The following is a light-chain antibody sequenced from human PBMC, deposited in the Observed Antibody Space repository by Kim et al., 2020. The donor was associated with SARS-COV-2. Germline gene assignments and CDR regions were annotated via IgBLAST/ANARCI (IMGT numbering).Light chain of an antibody. J-gene: IGLJ3*02. CDR2: QDT. Sequence: SPGQTATVTCSGNKMGDKYVCWDQRKPGQSPVLVIYQDTKRPSGSPERFSGSNSGNTATLTISGTQAMDEADYYCQAWDSSTKGVFGGGTQLTVL. CDR1: KMGDKY. CDR3: QAWDSSTKGV. V-gene: IGLV3-1*01.